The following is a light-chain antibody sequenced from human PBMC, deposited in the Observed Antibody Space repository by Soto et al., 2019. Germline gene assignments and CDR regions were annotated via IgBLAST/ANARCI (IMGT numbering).Light chain of an antibody. Sequence: EIVMTQSPASLSVSSGERATLPCRASQSVSNYLAWYQQQPGQAPRLLIYDAFIRATGIPARFSGSGSGTDFTLTISSLQPDDFATYYCQHYNSYSEAFGQGTKVDIK. V-gene: IGKV3D-15*01. CDR2: DAF. J-gene: IGKJ1*01. CDR3: QHYNSYSEA. CDR1: QSVSNY.